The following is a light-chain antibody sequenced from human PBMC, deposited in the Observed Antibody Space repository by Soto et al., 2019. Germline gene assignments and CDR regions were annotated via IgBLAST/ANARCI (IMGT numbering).Light chain of an antibody. CDR1: SSDIGGYNY. J-gene: IGLJ2*01. CDR2: EVS. V-gene: IGLV2-14*01. CDR3: SSYTTSGTVA. Sequence: QSALTQSASVSGSPGQSITISCTGTSSDIGGYNYVSWYQQHPDKAPKLMSFEVSNRPSGVSNRFSGSKSGNTASLTISGLLPEDEADYYCSSYTTSGTVAFGGGTKLTVL.